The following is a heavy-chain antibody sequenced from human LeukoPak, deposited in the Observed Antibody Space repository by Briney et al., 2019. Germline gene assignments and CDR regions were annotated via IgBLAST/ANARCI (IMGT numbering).Heavy chain of an antibody. V-gene: IGHV5-51*01. CDR2: IYPGDSDT. Sequence: GESLKISFKGSGXSFPNYCVGWVRQMPGKGLEWMGIIYPGDSDTRYSPSFQGQVTISADKSISTAYLQWSSLKASDTAMYYCARLTRGDGPGFWGQGILVTVSS. D-gene: IGHD3-3*01. CDR3: ARLTRGDGPGF. CDR1: GXSFPNYC. J-gene: IGHJ4*02.